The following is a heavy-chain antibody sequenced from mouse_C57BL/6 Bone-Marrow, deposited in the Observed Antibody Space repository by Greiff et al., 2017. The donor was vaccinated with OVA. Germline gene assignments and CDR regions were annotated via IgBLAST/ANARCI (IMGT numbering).Heavy chain of an antibody. V-gene: IGHV14-4*01. J-gene: IGHJ1*03. CDR3: TTWDTDWYFDV. Sequence: EVKLQESGAELVRPGASVKLSCTASGFNIKDDYMHWVKQRPEQGLEWIGWIDPENGDTEYASKFQGKATITADTSSNTAYLQLSSLTSEDTAVYYCTTWDTDWYFDVWGTGTTVTVSS. CDR2: IDPENGDT. D-gene: IGHD1-1*01. CDR1: GFNIKDDY.